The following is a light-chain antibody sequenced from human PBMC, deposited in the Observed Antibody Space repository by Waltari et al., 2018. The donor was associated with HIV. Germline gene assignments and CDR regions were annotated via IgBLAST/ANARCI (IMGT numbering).Light chain of an antibody. J-gene: IGLJ2*01. CDR2: EVT. CDR3: SSFAPTNKFYVL. CDR1: SSDIGGYNY. Sequence: QSPLTQPPSASGSPGQSVTIPCTGTSSDIGGYNYVSWYQQHPGKAPKLIMTEVTKRPSGVPDRFSGSKSGNTASLTVSGLQADDEALYYCSSFAPTNKFYVLFGGGTTLTVL. V-gene: IGLV2-8*01.